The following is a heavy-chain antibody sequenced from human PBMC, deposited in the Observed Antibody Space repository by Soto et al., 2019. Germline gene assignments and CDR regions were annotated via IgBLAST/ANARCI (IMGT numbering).Heavy chain of an antibody. CDR2: IYYSGST. Sequence: TLSLTCPVAGGSLSRGEDYRQWISQCPRKGLEWIGYIYYSGSTYYNPSLKSRASISVDTSKNQFSLDLSSVTAADTAVYYCARVIGYRDSWGQGTRVTVS. CDR3: ARVIGYRDS. J-gene: IGHJ4*02. D-gene: IGHD5-18*01. CDR1: GGSLSRGEDY. V-gene: IGHV4-30-4*01.